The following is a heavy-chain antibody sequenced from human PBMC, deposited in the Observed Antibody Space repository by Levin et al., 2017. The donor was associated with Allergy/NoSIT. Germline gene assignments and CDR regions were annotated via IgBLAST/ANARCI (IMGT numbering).Heavy chain of an antibody. V-gene: IGHV3-21*01. D-gene: IGHD5-18*01. CDR1: GLTFTTYS. J-gene: IGHJ6*02. Sequence: GGSLRLSCAASGLTFTTYSVHWVRQAPGKGLDWVSSITSNGRHIYSADSVKGRFTISRDNAKNSVYLQMDSLSADDTAVYYCARDPSDTVMINNYFYGLAVWGQGTTVIVSS. CDR2: ITSNGRHI. CDR3: ARDPSDTVMINNYFYGLAV.